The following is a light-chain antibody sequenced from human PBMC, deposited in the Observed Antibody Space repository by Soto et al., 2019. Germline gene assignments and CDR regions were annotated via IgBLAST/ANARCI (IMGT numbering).Light chain of an antibody. V-gene: IGKV3-15*01. J-gene: IGKJ4*01. CDR3: RQYNNRPPLT. Sequence: ELLMTKCPATLSVSPGERATLSCGGGQSVSSALAWYQQKPGQAPRLLIYDAATRATGIPARISGSGSGTEFTLTISSLLPDDFATYYCRQYNNRPPLTFGGGTKVDIK. CDR1: QSVSSA. CDR2: DAA.